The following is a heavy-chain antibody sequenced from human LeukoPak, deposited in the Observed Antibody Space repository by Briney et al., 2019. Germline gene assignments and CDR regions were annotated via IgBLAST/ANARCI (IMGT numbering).Heavy chain of an antibody. V-gene: IGHV1-69*05. CDR1: GGTFSSYA. D-gene: IGHD6-19*01. J-gene: IGHJ4*02. CDR3: AKDAKSGWSYFDY. Sequence: SVKVSCKASGGTFSSYAISWVRQAPGQGLEWMGGIIPIFGTANYAQKFQGRVTITTDESTSTAYMELSSLRAEDTAVYYCAKDAKSGWSYFDYWGQGNLVTVSS. CDR2: IIPIFGTA.